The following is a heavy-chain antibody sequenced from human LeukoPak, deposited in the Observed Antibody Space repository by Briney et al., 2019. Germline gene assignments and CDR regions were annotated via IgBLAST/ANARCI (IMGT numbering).Heavy chain of an antibody. J-gene: IGHJ4*02. CDR2: IYTSGST. Sequence: SETLSLTCTVSGGSISSYHWSWIRQPAGKGLEWIGRIYTSGSTNYNPSLKSRATVSLDKSKNQFSLRLSSVTAADTAVYYCARSSGAYRSFDYWGQGTLVPVSS. D-gene: IGHD1-26*01. CDR3: ARSSGAYRSFDY. CDR1: GGSISSYH. V-gene: IGHV4-4*07.